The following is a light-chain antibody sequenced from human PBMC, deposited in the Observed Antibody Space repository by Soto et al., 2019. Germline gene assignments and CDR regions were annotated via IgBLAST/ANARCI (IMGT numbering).Light chain of an antibody. Sequence: IVLSRARTTPTLSLGERPPLSYRASQSVSSYLAWYQQNTGQAPRLLIYDASNRATGISARFSGSGSGTDFTLTISSLEPEDFAGYYCQQRSKWPPEVTFGQGTRLEIK. CDR2: DAS. CDR3: QQRSKWPPEVT. V-gene: IGKV3-11*01. J-gene: IGKJ5*01. CDR1: QSVSSY.